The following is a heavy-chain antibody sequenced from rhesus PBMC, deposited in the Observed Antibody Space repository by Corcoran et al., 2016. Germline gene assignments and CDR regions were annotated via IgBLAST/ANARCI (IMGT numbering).Heavy chain of an antibody. Sequence: QVQLVQSGAEVKKPGSSVKVSCKASGYTFTDYYMHWVRQAPGQGLEWKGKITPKTGGTTYAQKFQGRVTMTRDTSTSTAYMELSSLRSEDTAVYYCARDQSDYNYYGLDSWGQGVVVTVSS. J-gene: IGHJ6*01. D-gene: IGHD3-22*01. V-gene: IGHV1-138*01. CDR2: ITPKTGGT. CDR1: GYTFTDYY. CDR3: ARDQSDYNYYGLDS.